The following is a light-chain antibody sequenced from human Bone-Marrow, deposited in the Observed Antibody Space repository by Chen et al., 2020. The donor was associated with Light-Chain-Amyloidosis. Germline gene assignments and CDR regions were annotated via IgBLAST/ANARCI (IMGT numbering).Light chain of an antibody. CDR2: DAS. Sequence: EVVLTQSPATLSLSPGERATHSCRASQTISTHLVWYQQKPGQVPRLLIYDASTRATGIPARFSGSGSGTDFTLSISSLEAEDFAVYYCQHRGGWPPLSFGGGTKIEIK. V-gene: IGKV3-11*01. CDR3: QHRGGWPPLS. J-gene: IGKJ4*01. CDR1: QTISTH.